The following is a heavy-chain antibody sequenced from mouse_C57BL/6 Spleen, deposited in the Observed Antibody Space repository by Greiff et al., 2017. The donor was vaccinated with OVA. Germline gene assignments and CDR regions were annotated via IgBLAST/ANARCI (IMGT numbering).Heavy chain of an antibody. CDR1: GYTFTSYW. J-gene: IGHJ2*01. V-gene: IGHV1-52*01. Sequence: QVQLQQPGAELVRPGSSVKLSCKASGYTFTSYWMHWVKQRPIQGLEWIGNIDPSDSETHYNQKFKDKATLTVDKSSSTAYMQLSSLTSEDSAVYYCARSIQYDYGYYFDYWGQGTTLTVSS. CDR3: ARSIQYDYGYYFDY. CDR2: IDPSDSET. D-gene: IGHD2-4*01.